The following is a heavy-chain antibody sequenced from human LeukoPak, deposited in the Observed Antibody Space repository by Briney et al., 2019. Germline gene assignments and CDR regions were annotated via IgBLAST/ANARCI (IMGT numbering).Heavy chain of an antibody. D-gene: IGHD3-10*01. Sequence: GKSLRLSCAASGFTFSTYGMHWVRQAPGKGLEWVVIIWFGGTKRYSADSVKGRFTISRDNSKNTLYLQMNNLRDEDTAIYFCTGSGPQGGYYYGLDVWGQGTTVIASS. V-gene: IGHV3-33*01. CDR2: IWFGGTKR. CDR1: GFTFSTYG. J-gene: IGHJ6*02. CDR3: TGSGPQGGYYYGLDV.